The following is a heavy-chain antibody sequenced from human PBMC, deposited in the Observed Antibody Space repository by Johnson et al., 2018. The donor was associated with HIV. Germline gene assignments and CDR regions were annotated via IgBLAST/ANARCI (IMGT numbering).Heavy chain of an antibody. J-gene: IGHJ3*02. CDR2: IYSGGVP. D-gene: IGHD5-24*01. Sequence: VQLVESGGGLIQPGGSLRLSCAASGFTVSSNYMSWVRQAPGKGLEWVSVIYSGGVPYYADSVKGRFTISRDNSKNTRYLQMNRLRAEDTAVYYCAKAFLWLQLVDGVDIWGQGTMVTV. V-gene: IGHV3-53*01. CDR3: AKAFLWLQLVDGVDI. CDR1: GFTVSSNY.